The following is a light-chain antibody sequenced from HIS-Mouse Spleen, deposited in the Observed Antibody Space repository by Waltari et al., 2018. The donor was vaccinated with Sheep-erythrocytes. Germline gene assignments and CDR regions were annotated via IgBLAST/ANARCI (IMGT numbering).Light chain of an antibody. CDR2: EGS. CDR1: SRDVRSYNL. V-gene: IGLV2-23*01. Sequence: QSALTQPASVSGSPGQSITIPCTGTSRDVRSYNLVSWYQQHPGKAPKLMIYEGSKRPSGVSNRFSGSKSGNTASLTISGLQAEDEADYYCCSYAGSSTPWVFGGGTKLTVL. J-gene: IGLJ3*02. CDR3: CSYAGSSTPWV.